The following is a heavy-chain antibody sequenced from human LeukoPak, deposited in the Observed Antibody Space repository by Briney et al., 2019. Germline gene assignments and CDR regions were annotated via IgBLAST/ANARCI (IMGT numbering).Heavy chain of an antibody. V-gene: IGHV3-23*01. CDR1: GFTFSSYA. J-gene: IGHJ4*02. CDR2: FSGSGGRT. CDR3: TRHGSGSGKYY. Sequence: GGSLRLSCSASGFTFSSYAMSWVRQAPGKGLECISGFSGSGGRTYYADSVKGRFTISRDNSKNTLYLQMNSLRAEDTAVYYCTRHGSGSGKYYWGQGTLVTVSS. D-gene: IGHD3-10*01.